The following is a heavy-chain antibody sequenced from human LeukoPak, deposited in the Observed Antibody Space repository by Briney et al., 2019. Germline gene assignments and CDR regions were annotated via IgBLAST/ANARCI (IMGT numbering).Heavy chain of an antibody. J-gene: IGHJ4*02. CDR3: ARGPTVVRGGYYFDY. CDR2: IYYSGTT. CDR1: GFIFSSYG. Sequence: LRLSCAASGFIFSSYGMHWVRQPPGKGLEWIGSIYYSGTTFYNPSLKSRITISLDTSKNQFSLKLSSVTAADTAVYYCARGPTVVRGGYYFDYWGQGTLVTVSS. D-gene: IGHD4-23*01. V-gene: IGHV4-38-2*01.